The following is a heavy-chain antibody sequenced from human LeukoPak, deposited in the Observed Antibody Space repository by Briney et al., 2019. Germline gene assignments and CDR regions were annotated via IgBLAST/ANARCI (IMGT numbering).Heavy chain of an antibody. Sequence: SETLSLTCTVSGGSISSYYWSWIRQPPGKGLEWIGYIYYSGSTNYNPSLKSRVTISVDTSKNQFSLKLSSVTAADTAVYYCARDGYNSRFSFDYWGQGTLVTVSS. D-gene: IGHD5-24*01. V-gene: IGHV4-59*01. J-gene: IGHJ4*02. CDR1: GGSISSYY. CDR3: ARDGYNSRFSFDY. CDR2: IYYSGST.